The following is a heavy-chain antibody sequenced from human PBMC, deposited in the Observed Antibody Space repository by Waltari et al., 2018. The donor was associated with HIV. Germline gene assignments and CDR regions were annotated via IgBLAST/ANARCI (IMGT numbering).Heavy chain of an antibody. CDR1: GFIFTDLA. J-gene: IGHJ4*02. Sequence: DVLLVESGGGLVQPGRSLRLSCVAYGFIFTDLAMHWVRQAPGKGLEWVSGISWNSNSAGYADSVKGRFTISRDNAKNSLYLQMNSLRAEDTAWYYCVKGGGGTWYTEACAWRSFWGQGTLVTVSS. V-gene: IGHV3-9*01. CDR3: VKGGGGTWYTEACAWRSF. CDR2: ISWNSNSA. D-gene: IGHD6-13*01.